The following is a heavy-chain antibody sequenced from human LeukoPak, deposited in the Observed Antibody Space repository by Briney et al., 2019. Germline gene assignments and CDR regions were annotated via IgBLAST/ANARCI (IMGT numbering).Heavy chain of an antibody. CDR2: INPNSGVT. Sequence: ASVKVSCKTSGYTFTGYYMHWLRQAPGQGLEWMGWINPNSGVTKIAQKFQGRVTMTRDTSMSTAFMALSSLRSDDTAVYYCAPTSNLYYYFDYWGQGTLVIVSS. CDR1: GYTFTGYY. CDR3: APTSNLYYYFDY. D-gene: IGHD6-13*01. V-gene: IGHV1-2*02. J-gene: IGHJ4*02.